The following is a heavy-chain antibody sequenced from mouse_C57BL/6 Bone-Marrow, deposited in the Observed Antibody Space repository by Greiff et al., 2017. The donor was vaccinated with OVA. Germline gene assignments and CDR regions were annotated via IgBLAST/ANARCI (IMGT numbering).Heavy chain of an antibody. CDR1: GYAFTNYL. Sequence: QVQLQQSGAELVRPGTSVKVSCKASGYAFTNYLIEWVKQRPGQGLEWIGVINPGSGGTNYNEKFKGKATLTADNYSHSVYMQLSSLTSEDSAVYFCARSNCDLDYWGQGTTLTVAS. CDR2: INPGSGGT. J-gene: IGHJ2*01. D-gene: IGHD4-1*02. V-gene: IGHV1-54*01. CDR3: ARSNCDLDY.